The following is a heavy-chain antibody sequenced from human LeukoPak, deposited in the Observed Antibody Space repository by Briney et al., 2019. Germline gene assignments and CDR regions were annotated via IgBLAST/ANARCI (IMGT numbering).Heavy chain of an antibody. J-gene: IGHJ4*02. CDR1: GYSISSGYY. D-gene: IGHD6-13*01. V-gene: IGHV4-38-2*02. Sequence: SETLSLTCTVSGYSISSGYYWGWIRQPPGKGLEWIGTIYYSGSTYYNPSLKSRVTISVDTSKDQFSLKLSSVTAADTAVYYCARLEAVAAGYWGQGTLVTVSS. CDR2: IYYSGST. CDR3: ARLEAVAAGY.